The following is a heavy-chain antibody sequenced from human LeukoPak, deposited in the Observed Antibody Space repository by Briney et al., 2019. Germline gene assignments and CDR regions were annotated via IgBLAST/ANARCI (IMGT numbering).Heavy chain of an antibody. D-gene: IGHD2-15*01. J-gene: IGHJ4*02. CDR3: AKCSGASCYSSGDY. Sequence: GGSLRLSCAASGFTFSSYAMSWVRQAPGKGLEWVSVISGSSETTYYADSVKGRFTISRDDSKNMLYLQMNSLRAEDTALYYCAKCSGASCYSSGDYWGQGARVTVSS. V-gene: IGHV3-23*01. CDR2: ISGSSETT. CDR1: GFTFSSYA.